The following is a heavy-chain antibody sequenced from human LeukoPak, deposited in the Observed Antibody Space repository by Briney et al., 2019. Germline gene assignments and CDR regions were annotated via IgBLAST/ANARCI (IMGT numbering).Heavy chain of an antibody. Sequence: GGSLRLSCAASGFTFSNAWMSWVRQAPGKGLEWVGRIKSKTDGGTTDYAAPVKGRFTISRDDSKNTLYLQMNSLKTEDTAVYYCVRFLEPPHYMDVLGKGTTVTVSS. CDR1: GFTFSNAW. CDR2: IKSKTDGGTT. D-gene: IGHD3-3*01. V-gene: IGHV3-15*01. CDR3: VRFLEPPHYMDV. J-gene: IGHJ6*03.